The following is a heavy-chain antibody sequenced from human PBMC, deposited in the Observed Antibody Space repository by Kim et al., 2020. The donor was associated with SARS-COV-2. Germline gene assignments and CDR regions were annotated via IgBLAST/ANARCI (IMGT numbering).Heavy chain of an antibody. D-gene: IGHD3-3*01. J-gene: IGHJ6*02. CDR3: AAASYDFYYYGMDV. V-gene: IGHV3-23*01. Sequence: ADSVKGRFTISRDNSKNTLYLQMNSRRAEDTAVYYCAAASYDFYYYGMDVWGQGTTVTVSS.